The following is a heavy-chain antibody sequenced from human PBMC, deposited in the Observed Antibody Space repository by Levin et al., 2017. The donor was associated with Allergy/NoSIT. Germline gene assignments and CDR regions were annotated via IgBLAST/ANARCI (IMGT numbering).Heavy chain of an antibody. Sequence: SCAASGFTFSSYSMNWVRQAPGKGLEWVSSISSSSSYIYYADSVKGRFTISRDNAKNSLYLQMNSLRAEDTAVYYCARDSSSWYRWFDPWGQGTLVTVSS. CDR2: ISSSSSYI. CDR1: GFTFSSYS. J-gene: IGHJ5*02. V-gene: IGHV3-21*01. CDR3: ARDSSSWYRWFDP. D-gene: IGHD6-13*01.